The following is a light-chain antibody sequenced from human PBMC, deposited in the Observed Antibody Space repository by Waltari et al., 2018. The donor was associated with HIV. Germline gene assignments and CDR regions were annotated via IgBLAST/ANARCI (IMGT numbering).Light chain of an antibody. Sequence: QSVLTQPPSVSGAPGQRVTISCTGRSSNIGAGSDVHSYQQLPGTAPKLLIYGTTHRASGVPDRFSGSKSDTSASLAITGLQSEDEADYYCQSYDSTLSGSDWVFGGGTKLTVL. CDR2: GTT. CDR3: QSYDSTLSGSDWV. V-gene: IGLV1-40*01. CDR1: SSNIGAGSD. J-gene: IGLJ3*02.